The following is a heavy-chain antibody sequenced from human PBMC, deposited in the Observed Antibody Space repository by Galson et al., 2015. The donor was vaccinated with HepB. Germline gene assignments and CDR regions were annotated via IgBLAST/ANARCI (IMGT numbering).Heavy chain of an antibody. V-gene: IGHV3-23*01. D-gene: IGHD5-18*01. CDR2: LSAGGGST. CDR3: AKESWGGYTYGEIDY. Sequence: SLRLSCAASGFAFNTYAMSWVRQAPGKGLEWVSSLSAGGGSTYYADSVKGRFHISRDNSKNTLYLQMNSLRAEDTAVYYCAKESWGGYTYGEIDYWGQGTLVTVTS. CDR1: GFAFNTYA. J-gene: IGHJ4*02.